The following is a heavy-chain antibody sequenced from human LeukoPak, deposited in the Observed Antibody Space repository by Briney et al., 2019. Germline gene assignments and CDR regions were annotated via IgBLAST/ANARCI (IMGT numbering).Heavy chain of an antibody. D-gene: IGHD5-18*01. CDR2: MNPNSGNT. Sequence: ASVKVSCKASGYTFTSYDINWVRQATGQGLEWMGWMNPNSGNTGYVQKFQGRVTMTRNTSTTTAYMELSSLRSEDTAVYYCARVGYTYGYDYWGQGTLVTVSS. J-gene: IGHJ4*02. CDR1: GYTFTSYD. V-gene: IGHV1-8*01. CDR3: ARVGYTYGYDY.